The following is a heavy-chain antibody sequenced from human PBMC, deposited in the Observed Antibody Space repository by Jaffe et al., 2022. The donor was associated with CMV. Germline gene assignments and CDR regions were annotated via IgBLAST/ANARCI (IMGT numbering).Heavy chain of an antibody. CDR3: ARDRSYDILTGLDY. CDR2: ISSSSTSI. D-gene: IGHD3-9*01. J-gene: IGHJ4*02. CDR1: GFTFNNYR. Sequence: EVQLVESGGGLVKPGGSLRLSCGASGFTFNNYRMNWVRQAPGKGLEWVSSISSSSTSIRYADSVKGRFTISRDNAKNSLYLQMNSLRADDTAVYYCARDRSYDILTGLDYWGQGTLVTVSS. V-gene: IGHV3-21*01.